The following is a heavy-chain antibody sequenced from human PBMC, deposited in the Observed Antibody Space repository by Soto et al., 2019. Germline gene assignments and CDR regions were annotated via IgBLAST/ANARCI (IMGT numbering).Heavy chain of an antibody. CDR2: ISSSGSTI. V-gene: IGHV3-48*01. CDR3: ARDEVVVPAAILDY. CDR1: GFTFSSYG. J-gene: IGHJ4*02. Sequence: GGSLRLSCAASGFTFSSYGMTWIRQAPGKGLEWVSYISSSGSTIYYADSVKGRFTISRDNSKNTLYLQMNSLRAEDTAVYYCARDEVVVPAAILDYWGQGTLVTVSS. D-gene: IGHD2-2*01.